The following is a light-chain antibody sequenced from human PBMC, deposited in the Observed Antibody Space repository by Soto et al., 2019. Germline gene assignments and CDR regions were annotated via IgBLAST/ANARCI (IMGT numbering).Light chain of an antibody. V-gene: IGKV3-20*01. J-gene: IGKJ4*01. Sequence: VLTQSPGTLSLSPGERATLSCRASQSVNNNYLACSQQKPGQSPRLLIYGASIRATAIPDRFSGRGSGTDFTLTISRLEPEDSAVYYCQQHSRSITFGGGTKVDIK. CDR2: GAS. CDR1: QSVNNNY. CDR3: QQHSRSIT.